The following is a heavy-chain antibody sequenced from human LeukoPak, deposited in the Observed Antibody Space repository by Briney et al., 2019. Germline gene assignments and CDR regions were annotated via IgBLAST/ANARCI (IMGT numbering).Heavy chain of an antibody. CDR1: GFSFSSYW. D-gene: IGHD1-26*01. V-gene: IGHV3-74*01. CDR3: ARAYSETYGLGYYYMDV. Sequence: HPGGSLRLSCAASGFSFSSYWMHWVRQAPGKGPVWVSLISNDESTIIYADSVKGRFTISRDNAKNTLYLQMSSLRAEDTAVYYCARAYSETYGLGYYYMDVWGKGTTVTISS. CDR2: ISNDESTI. J-gene: IGHJ6*03.